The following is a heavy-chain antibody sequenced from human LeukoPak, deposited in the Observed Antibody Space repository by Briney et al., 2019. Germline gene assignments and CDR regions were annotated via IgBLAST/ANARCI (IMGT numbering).Heavy chain of an antibody. Sequence: GGSLILSCAASGFTFISYAMSWVRHAPGEGLEWVSAISGSGGSTYYADSVKGRFTISRDNSKNTLYLQMNSLRAEDTAVYYCAKDSLMVRGVRDYWGQGTLVTVSS. CDR2: ISGSGGST. CDR1: GFTFISYA. D-gene: IGHD3-10*01. CDR3: AKDSLMVRGVRDY. V-gene: IGHV3-23*01. J-gene: IGHJ4*02.